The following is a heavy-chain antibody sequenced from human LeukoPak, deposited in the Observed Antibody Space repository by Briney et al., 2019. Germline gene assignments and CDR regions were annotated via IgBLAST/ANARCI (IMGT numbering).Heavy chain of an antibody. Sequence: SETLSLTCTVSGGSISGSYWSWIRQPPGKGLEWISYISYSGSTKNNPSLNSRVTMSVDTSKGQISLNVISVTAADTAVYYCAREGSGSFPDAFDIWGQGTRVTVSS. J-gene: IGHJ3*02. CDR3: AREGSGSFPDAFDI. D-gene: IGHD3-10*01. CDR2: ISYSGST. CDR1: GGSISGSY. V-gene: IGHV4-59*01.